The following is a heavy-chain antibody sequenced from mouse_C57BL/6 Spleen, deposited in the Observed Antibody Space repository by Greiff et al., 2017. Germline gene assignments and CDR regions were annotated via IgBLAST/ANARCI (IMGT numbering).Heavy chain of an antibody. CDR2: ISSGGSYT. CDR1: GFTFSSYG. CDR3: ARQGLLGNAMDY. D-gene: IGHD2-1*01. V-gene: IGHV5-6*01. J-gene: IGHJ4*01. Sequence: EVKLMESGGDLVKPGGSLKLSCAASGFTFSSYGMSWVRQTPDKRLEWVATISSGGSYTYYPDSVKGRFTISRDNAKNTLYLQMSSLKSEDTAMYYCARQGLLGNAMDYWGQGTSVTVAS.